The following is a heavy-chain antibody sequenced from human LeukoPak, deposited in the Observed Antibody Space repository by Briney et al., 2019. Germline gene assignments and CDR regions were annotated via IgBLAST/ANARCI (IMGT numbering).Heavy chain of an antibody. CDR2: INPNSGGT. CDR1: GYTFTGYY. J-gene: IGHJ5*02. D-gene: IGHD3-22*01. Sequence: ASVKVSXKASGYTFTGYYMHWVRQAPGQGLEWMGRINPNSGGTNYAQKFQGRVTMTRDTSISTAYMELSRPRSDDTAVYYCARDWYYYDSSGYYYVDWFDPWGQGTLVTVSS. V-gene: IGHV1-2*06. CDR3: ARDWYYYDSSGYYYVDWFDP.